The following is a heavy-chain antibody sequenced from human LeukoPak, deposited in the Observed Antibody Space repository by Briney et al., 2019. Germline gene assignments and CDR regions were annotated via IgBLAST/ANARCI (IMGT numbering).Heavy chain of an antibody. V-gene: IGHV4-39*07. J-gene: IGHJ6*03. CDR1: GGSISSSSYY. CDR2: LYYSGST. Sequence: SETLSLTCTVSGGSISSSSYYWGWIRQPPGKGLEWIGSLYYSGSTYYNPSLKSRVTISVDTSNNEFSLKLNSVTAADTAVYYCARTYDSPGYYSPDYYYMDVWGKGTTVTISS. D-gene: IGHD3-22*01. CDR3: ARTYDSPGYYSPDYYYMDV.